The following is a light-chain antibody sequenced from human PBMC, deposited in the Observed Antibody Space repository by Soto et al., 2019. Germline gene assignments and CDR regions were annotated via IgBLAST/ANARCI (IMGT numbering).Light chain of an antibody. CDR3: SSYAGSSNSILGV. J-gene: IGLJ2*01. CDR2: EVS. CDR1: SSDVGAYNY. Sequence: QSALTQPPSASGSPGQSVTISCTGTSSDVGAYNYVSWYQQHPGKAPKLMIYEVSKRPSGVPDRFSGSKSGNTASLTVSGLRAEDEAEYYCSSYAGSSNSILGVFGGGTKLTVL. V-gene: IGLV2-8*01.